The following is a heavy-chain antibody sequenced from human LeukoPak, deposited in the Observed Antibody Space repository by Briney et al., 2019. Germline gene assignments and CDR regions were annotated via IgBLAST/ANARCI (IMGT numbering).Heavy chain of an antibody. V-gene: IGHV4-39*01. CDR2: IYYSGST. CDR3: ARQLGYCSSTSCYADKVDY. D-gene: IGHD2-2*01. Sequence: SETLSLTCTVSGGSISSSSYYWGWIRQPPGKGLEWIGSIYYSGSTYYNPSLKSRVTISVYTSKNQFSLELSSVTAADTAVYYCARQLGYCSSTSCYADKVDYWGQGTLVTVSS. J-gene: IGHJ4*02. CDR1: GGSISSSSYY.